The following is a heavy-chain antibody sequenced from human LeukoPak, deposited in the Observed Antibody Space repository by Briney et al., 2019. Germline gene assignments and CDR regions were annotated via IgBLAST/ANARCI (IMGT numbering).Heavy chain of an antibody. D-gene: IGHD3-10*01. CDR2: ISGSDGTT. CDR3: AKAAKYYFGSDTYYYFDY. J-gene: IGHJ4*02. CDR1: GFTFGSYA. V-gene: IGHV3-23*01. Sequence: GGSLRLSCAASGFTFGSYAMSWVRQAPGKGLEWVSSISGSDGTTYYADSVKGRFTISRDNSKYTLSLQMNSLRDDDTAVYYCAKAAKYYFGSDTYYYFDYWGQGILVTVSS.